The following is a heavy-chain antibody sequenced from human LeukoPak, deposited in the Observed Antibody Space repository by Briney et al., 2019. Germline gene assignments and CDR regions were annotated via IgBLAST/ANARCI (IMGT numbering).Heavy chain of an antibody. CDR2: IRFDGGEG. CDR3: AKVGYGWYEVDY. CDR1: GFTFSTYG. J-gene: IGHJ4*02. V-gene: IGHV3-30*02. Sequence: PGGSLRLPCAASGFTFSTYGMHWVRQAPGKGLDWVAFIRFDGGEGYYADSVKDRFTVSRDNSKNTLYLQMNSLRAEDTAVYYCAKVGYGWYEVDYWGQGTLVTVSS. D-gene: IGHD6-19*01.